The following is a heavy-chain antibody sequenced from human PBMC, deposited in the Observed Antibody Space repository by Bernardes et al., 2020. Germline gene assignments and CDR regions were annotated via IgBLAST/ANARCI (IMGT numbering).Heavy chain of an antibody. J-gene: IGHJ6*04. D-gene: IGHD3-10*01. V-gene: IGHV4-34*01. CDR2: INHSGST. CDR1: GGSFSGYY. CDR3: ARGGPITMVQGVTQDYYGMDV. Sequence: SETLSLTCAVYGGSFSGYYWSWIRQPPGKGLEWIGEINHSGSTNYNPSLKSRVTISVDTSKNQFSLKLSSVTAADTAVYYCARGGPITMVQGVTQDYYGMDVWGKGTTVTVSS.